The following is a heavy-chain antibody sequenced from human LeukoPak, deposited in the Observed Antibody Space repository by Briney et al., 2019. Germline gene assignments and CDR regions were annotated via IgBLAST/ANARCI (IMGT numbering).Heavy chain of an antibody. D-gene: IGHD3-3*02. J-gene: IGHJ5*02. CDR3: ARDAIFGVVTWFDP. CDR1: GGSISSGSYY. Sequence: SETLSLTCTVSGGSISSGSYYWSWIRQHPGKGLEWIGYIDYSGSTYYNPFLKSRVTISVDTSKTQFSLKLSSVTAADTAVYYCARDAIFGVVTWFDPWGQGTLVTVSS. V-gene: IGHV4-31*03. CDR2: IDYSGST.